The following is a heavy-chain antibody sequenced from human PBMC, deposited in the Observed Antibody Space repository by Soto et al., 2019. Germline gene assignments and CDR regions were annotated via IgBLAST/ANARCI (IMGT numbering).Heavy chain of an antibody. V-gene: IGHV3-23*01. Sequence: GGSLRLSCAASGFTFRNYAMSWVRLTPGKGLEWVSSINGNSDYTYSADSVKGRFTISRDNSQNTLYLQMNSLRTEDTASYYCAKDRGNFYPPRFDYWGQGTLVTVSS. CDR1: GFTFRNYA. D-gene: IGHD1-1*01. J-gene: IGHJ4*02. CDR2: INGNSDYT. CDR3: AKDRGNFYPPRFDY.